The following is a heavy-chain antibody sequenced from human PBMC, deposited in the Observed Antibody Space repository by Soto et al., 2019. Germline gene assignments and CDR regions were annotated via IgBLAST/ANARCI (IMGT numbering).Heavy chain of an antibody. CDR1: GFKFSDYY. CDR3: ARVNYGILNYSPAGSFDN. V-gene: IGHV3-11*04. J-gene: IGHJ4*02. Sequence: VGSLSLSCAASGFKFSDYYMSWIREAGGKALVWVSYISSSGSTIYYADSVKGRFTISRDNAKNSLYLQMNSLRAEDTAVYYCARVNYGILNYSPAGSFDNWGQGTMVTVSS. D-gene: IGHD3-9*01. CDR2: ISSSGSTI.